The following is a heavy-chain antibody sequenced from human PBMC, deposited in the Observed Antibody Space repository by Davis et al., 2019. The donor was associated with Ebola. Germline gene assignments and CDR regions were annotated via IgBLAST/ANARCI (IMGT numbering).Heavy chain of an antibody. CDR2: INHSGST. Sequence: SETLSLTCAVYGGSFSGYYWSWIRQPPGKGLEWIGEINHSGSTNYNPSLKSRVTISVDTSKNQFSLKLSSVTAADTAVYYCAGGHFYYMDVWGKGTTVTVSS. D-gene: IGHD3-3*02. CDR3: AGGHFYYMDV. J-gene: IGHJ6*03. CDR1: GGSFSGYY. V-gene: IGHV4-34*01.